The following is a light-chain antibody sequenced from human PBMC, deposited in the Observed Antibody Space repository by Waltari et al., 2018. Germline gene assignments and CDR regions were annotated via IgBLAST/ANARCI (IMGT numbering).Light chain of an antibody. CDR3: QHYGSSLWT. CDR1: QTVSSAK. CDR2: ASS. Sequence: PGERATLSCRASQTVSSAKSVAWYQQKAGQAPRLLIYASSSRAAGIPDRFSGSGSGTDFTLTISRLEAEDFAVYYCQHYGSSLWTFGQGTQVEMK. J-gene: IGKJ1*01. V-gene: IGKV3-20*01.